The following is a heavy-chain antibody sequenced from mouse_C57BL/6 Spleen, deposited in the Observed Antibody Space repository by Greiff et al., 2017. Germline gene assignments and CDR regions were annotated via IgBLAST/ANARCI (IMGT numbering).Heavy chain of an antibody. D-gene: IGHD1-1*01. Sequence: DVKLQESGAELVRPGSSVKMSCKTSGYTFTSYGINWVKQRPGQGLEWIGYIYIGNGYTEYNEKFKGKATLTSDTSSSTAYMQLSSLTSEDSAIYFCARSVLITTVVAPFAYWGQGTLVTVSA. CDR3: ARSVLITTVVAPFAY. V-gene: IGHV1-58*01. CDR1: GYTFTSYG. CDR2: IYIGNGYT. J-gene: IGHJ3*01.